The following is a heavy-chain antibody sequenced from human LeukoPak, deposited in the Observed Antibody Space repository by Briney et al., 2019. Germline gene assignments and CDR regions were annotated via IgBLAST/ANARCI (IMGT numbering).Heavy chain of an antibody. Sequence: GASVKVSCKASGYTFTSYGISWVRQAPGQGLEWMGWIGAYNGNTNYAQKLQGRVTMTTDTSTSTAYMELRSLRSDDTAVYYCARDSWTQDDSGYYYGAFDIWGQGTMVTVSS. J-gene: IGHJ3*02. V-gene: IGHV1-18*01. CDR1: GYTFTSYG. D-gene: IGHD3-22*01. CDR3: ARDSWTQDDSGYYYGAFDI. CDR2: IGAYNGNT.